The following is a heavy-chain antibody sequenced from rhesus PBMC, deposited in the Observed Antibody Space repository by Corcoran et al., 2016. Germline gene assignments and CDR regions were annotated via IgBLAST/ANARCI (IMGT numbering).Heavy chain of an antibody. D-gene: IGHD3-9*01. V-gene: IGHV4-169*02. J-gene: IGHJ3*01. CDR2: IYGSGSST. CDR1: GGSISSSY. Sequence: QLQLQESGPGLVKPSETLSVTCAVSGGSISSSYWSWIRQAPGKGLEGIGYIYGSGSSTNYNPYLKSRVTLSVDTSKNQLSLELSSVTTADTAVYYCARDHEEGGFFWGQGLRVTVSS. CDR3: ARDHEEGGFF.